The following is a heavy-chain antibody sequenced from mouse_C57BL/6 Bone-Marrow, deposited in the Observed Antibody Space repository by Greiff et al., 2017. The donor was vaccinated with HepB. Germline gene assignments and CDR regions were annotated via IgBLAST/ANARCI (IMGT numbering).Heavy chain of an antibody. CDR2: IYPGDGDT. J-gene: IGHJ1*03. Sequence: QVQLQQSGPELVKPGASVKISCKASGYAFSSSWMNWVKQRPGKGLEWIGRIYPGDGDTNYNGKFKGKATLTADKSSSTAYLQLSSLTSEDSAVYFCASGYYGNYDWYFDVWGTGTTVTVSS. CDR3: ASGYYGNYDWYFDV. D-gene: IGHD2-1*01. CDR1: GYAFSSSW. V-gene: IGHV1-82*01.